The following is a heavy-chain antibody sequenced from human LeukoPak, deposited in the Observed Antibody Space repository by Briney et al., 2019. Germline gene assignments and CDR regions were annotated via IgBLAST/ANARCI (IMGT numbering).Heavy chain of an antibody. CDR3: ARGKSGYCSGGSCRHYFDY. J-gene: IGHJ4*02. CDR2: ISPSDNGI. D-gene: IGHD2-15*01. V-gene: IGHV3-11*01. CDR1: GFTFSDYY. Sequence: RSGGSLRLSCAASGFTFSDYYMSWIRQAPGKGLEWVSYISPSDNGIYYADSVEGRFTISRDNAKNSLYLQMNSLRAEDTAVYYCARGKSGYCSGGSCRHYFDYWGQGTLVTVSS.